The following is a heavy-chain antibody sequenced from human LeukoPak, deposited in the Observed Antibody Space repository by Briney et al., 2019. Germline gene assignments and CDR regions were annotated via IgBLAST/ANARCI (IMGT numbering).Heavy chain of an antibody. CDR3: ARAAGYCSGGSCCYYYYYYMDV. J-gene: IGHJ6*03. CDR1: GGSISSYY. V-gene: IGHV4-59*01. CDR2: IYYSGST. D-gene: IGHD2-15*01. Sequence: SETLSLTCTVSGGSISSYYWSWIRQPPGKGLEWIGYIYYSGSTNYNPSLKSRVTISVDTSKNQFSLKLSSVTAADTAVYYCARAAGYCSGGSCCYYYYYYMDVWGKGTTVTVSS.